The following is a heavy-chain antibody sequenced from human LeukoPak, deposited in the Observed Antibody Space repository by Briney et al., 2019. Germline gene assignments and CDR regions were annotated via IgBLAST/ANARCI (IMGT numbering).Heavy chain of an antibody. V-gene: IGHV1-18*01. D-gene: IGHD2-15*01. Sequence: ASVKVSCKASGYTFTKYYMFWVRQAPGQGLEWMGRINPSSGGTDYAQKLQGRVTMTTDTSTSTAYMELRSLRSDDTAVYYCARVEDCSGGSCYSEGENWFDPWGQGTLVTVSS. CDR3: ARVEDCSGGSCYSEGENWFDP. CDR1: GYTFTKYY. CDR2: INPSSGGT. J-gene: IGHJ5*02.